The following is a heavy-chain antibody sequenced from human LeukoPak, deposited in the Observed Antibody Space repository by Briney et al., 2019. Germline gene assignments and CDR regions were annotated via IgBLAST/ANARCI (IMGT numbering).Heavy chain of an antibody. CDR2: INPNSGGT. D-gene: IGHD5-18*01. J-gene: IGHJ4*02. CDR1: GYTFTGYY. CDR3: ARGEYRYGNDY. Sequence: ASVKVSCKASGYTFTGYYMHWVRQAPGQGLEWMGWINPNSGGTNYAQKFQGRVTMTRDTSISTAYMELNRLTSDDTAMYYCARGEYRYGNDYWGQGTLVIVSS. V-gene: IGHV1-2*02.